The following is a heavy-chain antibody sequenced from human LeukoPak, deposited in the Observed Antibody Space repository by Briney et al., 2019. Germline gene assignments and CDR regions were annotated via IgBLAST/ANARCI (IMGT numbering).Heavy chain of an antibody. CDR1: GYTFTSYG. CDR3: ARESLNGLEDY. Sequence: GASVKVSCKASGYTFTSYGINWVRQAPGQGREWMGWISAYNGNTNYAQKLQGRVTMTTDTSTSTAYMELRSLRSDDTAVYYCARESLNGLEDYWGQGTLVTVSS. CDR2: ISAYNGNT. V-gene: IGHV1-18*01. J-gene: IGHJ4*02. D-gene: IGHD1-1*01.